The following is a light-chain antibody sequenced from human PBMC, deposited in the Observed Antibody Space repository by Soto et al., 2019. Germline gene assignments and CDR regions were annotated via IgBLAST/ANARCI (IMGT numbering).Light chain of an antibody. Sequence: DIQMTQSPSSLSASVGDRVTITCRASQSIRYLDWYQQIPGKAPKLLISAASNLQSGVPSRFSGSGSGTDFSLTINTLQREDFATYYCQQSDYVPLTFGGGTKGEIK. CDR2: AAS. CDR1: QSIRY. J-gene: IGKJ4*01. V-gene: IGKV1-39*01. CDR3: QQSDYVPLT.